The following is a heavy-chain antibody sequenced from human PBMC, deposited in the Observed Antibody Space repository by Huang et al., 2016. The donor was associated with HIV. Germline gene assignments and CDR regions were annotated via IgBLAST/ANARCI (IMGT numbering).Heavy chain of an antibody. CDR3: ARDRDFYDSSGYWGFNYFDY. J-gene: IGHJ4*02. V-gene: IGHV1-46*01. CDR2: NNPRGGST. D-gene: IGHD3-22*01. CDR1: GYAFTSYY. Sequence: QVQLVQSGAEVKKPGASVKVSCKASGYAFTSYYMHWVRQAPGQGLEWMGINNPRGGSTSYEQKFQGRVTTTRETSTNTVFMELSSLRSEDTAVYYCARDRDFYDSSGYWGFNYFDYWGQGTLVTVSS.